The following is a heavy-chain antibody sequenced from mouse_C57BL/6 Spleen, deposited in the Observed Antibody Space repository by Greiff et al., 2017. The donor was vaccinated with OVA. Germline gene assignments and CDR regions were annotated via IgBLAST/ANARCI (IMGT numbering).Heavy chain of an antibody. J-gene: IGHJ3*01. CDR1: GFTFSDYG. D-gene: IGHD1-1*01. CDR3: ARGALSTVVAPGFAY. CDR2: ISSGSSPI. Sequence: EVQLVESGGGLVKPGGSLKLSCAASGFTFSDYGMHWVRQAPETGLEWVAYISSGSSPIYYADTVKGRFTISRDNAKNTLFLQMTSLRSEDTAMYYCARGALSTVVAPGFAYWGQGTLVTVSA. V-gene: IGHV5-17*01.